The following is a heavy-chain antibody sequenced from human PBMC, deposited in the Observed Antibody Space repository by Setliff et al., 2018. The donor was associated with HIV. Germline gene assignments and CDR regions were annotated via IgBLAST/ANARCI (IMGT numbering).Heavy chain of an antibody. V-gene: IGHV4-61*02. J-gene: IGHJ4*02. CDR1: GGSISSGRNY. CDR3: ARSPGVATITIFEY. Sequence: PSETLSLTCTVSGGSISSGRNYWSWIRQTAGKGLEWIGRIYTSGSTNYNPSLKSRVTISVDTSKNQVSLKLSSVTAADTAVYYCARSPGVATITIFEYWGQGTLVTVSS. D-gene: IGHD5-12*01. CDR2: IYTSGST.